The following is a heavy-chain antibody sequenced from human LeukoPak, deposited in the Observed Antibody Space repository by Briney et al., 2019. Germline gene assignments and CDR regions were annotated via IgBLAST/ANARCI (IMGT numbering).Heavy chain of an antibody. Sequence: GASVKVSCKASGYTLTDYYMQWGREAPGQGLEWMGWINPNSGDTNYAQKFQGRVTMTRDTSISTAYMDLSRLTSDDTAIYYCARDWRGSYFPDFWGQGTLVTVSS. J-gene: IGHJ4*02. V-gene: IGHV1-2*02. CDR3: ARDWRGSYFPDF. CDR1: GYTLTDYY. CDR2: INPNSGDT. D-gene: IGHD1-26*01.